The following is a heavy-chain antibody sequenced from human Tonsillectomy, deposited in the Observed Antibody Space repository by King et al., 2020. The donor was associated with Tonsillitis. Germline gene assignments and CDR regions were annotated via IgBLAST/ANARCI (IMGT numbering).Heavy chain of an antibody. CDR3: TTEGGEVATGYFDY. CDR2: SKSKNDGGTT. D-gene: IGHD5-12*01. V-gene: IGHV3-15*07. CDR1: GFTFSNAW. Sequence: GQMGGSGGGLVKPGGSLRLSCAASGFTFSNAWMNWVRQAPGKGLEWVGRSKSKNDGGTTEYAAPVKGRFTISRDDSKNTLYLQMNSLNTEDTAVYYCTTEGGEVATGYFDYWGQGTLVTVSS. J-gene: IGHJ4*02.